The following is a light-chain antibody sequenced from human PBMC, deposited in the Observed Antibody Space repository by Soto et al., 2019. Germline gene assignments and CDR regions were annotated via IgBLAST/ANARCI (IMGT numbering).Light chain of an antibody. CDR2: GAS. CDR3: QQYSNWPPEYT. Sequence: EIVMTQSPATLSVSSGERATLSCRASRNVYTNLAWYQQRPGQAPRLLIYGASTRATEIPGRFSGSGSGTEFTLTISGLQSEDVAVYYCQQYSNWPPEYTCGQGTKLEI. J-gene: IGKJ2*01. V-gene: IGKV3-15*01. CDR1: RNVYTN.